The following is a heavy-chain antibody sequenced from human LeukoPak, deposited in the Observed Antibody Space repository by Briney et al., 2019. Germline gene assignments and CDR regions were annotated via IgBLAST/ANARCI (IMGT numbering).Heavy chain of an antibody. CDR3: ARPTYGDSCFQH. CDR1: GYSFTDYW. Sequence: TGESLKISCKASGYSFTDYWIGWVRQMPGKGLEWVGLIYPGDSDTRYSPSFQGQVTMSADKSISTAYLQWSSLRASDTAMYYCARPTYGDSCFQHWGQGTLVTVSS. J-gene: IGHJ1*01. V-gene: IGHV5-51*01. CDR2: IYPGDSDT. D-gene: IGHD4-17*01.